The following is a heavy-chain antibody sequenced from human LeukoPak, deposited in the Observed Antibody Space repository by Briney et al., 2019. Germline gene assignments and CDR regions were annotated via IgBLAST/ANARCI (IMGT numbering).Heavy chain of an antibody. Sequence: SETLSLTCTVSGDSISSYYWGWIRQPPGKGLEWIGYIYYSGSTSYNPSLKSRVTISVDTSKNQFSLKLTSVTAADTAVYYCARGLGELSFPFDYWGQGTLVTVPS. CDR3: ARGLGELSFPFDY. V-gene: IGHV4-59*01. CDR2: IYYSGST. J-gene: IGHJ4*02. D-gene: IGHD3-16*02. CDR1: GDSISSYY.